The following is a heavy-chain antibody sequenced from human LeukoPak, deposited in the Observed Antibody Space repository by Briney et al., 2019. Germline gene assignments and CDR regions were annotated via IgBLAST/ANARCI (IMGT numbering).Heavy chain of an antibody. Sequence: PSETLSLTCAVSGYSISSGYYWGWIRQPPGKGLEWIGNIYHSGSTYYNPSLKSRVTISVDTSKNQFSLKLNSATAADTAVYYCARYGYSSSAGDYWGQGTLVTVSS. CDR2: IYHSGST. CDR1: GYSISSGYY. J-gene: IGHJ4*02. V-gene: IGHV4-38-2*01. D-gene: IGHD6-6*01. CDR3: ARYGYSSSAGDY.